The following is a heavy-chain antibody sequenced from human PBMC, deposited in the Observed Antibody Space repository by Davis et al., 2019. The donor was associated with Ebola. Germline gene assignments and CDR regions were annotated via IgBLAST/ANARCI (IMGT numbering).Heavy chain of an antibody. D-gene: IGHD2-15*01. CDR3: ARDAYCSGGSCYVY. CDR1: GLIFNNYW. Sequence: GESLKISCAASGLIFNNYWMSWVRQAPGKGLEWVANINQDGSEKNYVDSVKGRFTISRDNAENSLYLQMNSLRVEDTAVYYCARDAYCSGGSCYVYWGQGILVTVSS. CDR2: INQDGSEK. J-gene: IGHJ4*02. V-gene: IGHV3-7*01.